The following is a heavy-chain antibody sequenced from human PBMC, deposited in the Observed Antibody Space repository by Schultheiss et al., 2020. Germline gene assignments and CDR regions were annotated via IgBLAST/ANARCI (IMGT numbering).Heavy chain of an antibody. J-gene: IGHJ6*02. D-gene: IGHD3-3*01. CDR1: GFTFSNYA. CDR2: ISSSGSTK. Sequence: GGSLRLSCAASGFTFSNYALSWVRQAPGKGLEWISFISSSGSTKYYADSVKGRFTISRDNSKNTLYLQMNSLRAEDTAVYYCARGITIFGVVMYYYYGMDVWGQGTTVNVSS. V-gene: IGHV3-23*01. CDR3: ARGITIFGVVMYYYYGMDV.